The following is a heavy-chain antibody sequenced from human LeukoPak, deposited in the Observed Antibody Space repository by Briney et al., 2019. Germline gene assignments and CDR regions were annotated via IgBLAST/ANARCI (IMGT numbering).Heavy chain of an antibody. CDR1: GYTFTSYY. CDR2: INHSGGST. Sequence: ASVKVSCKASGYTFTSYYMHWVRQAPGQGLEWMGIINHSGGSTSYAQKFHGRVTMTRDTSTSTVYMELSSLRSEDTAVYYCARGAEAADGFDYWGQGTLVTVSS. D-gene: IGHD6-13*01. V-gene: IGHV1-46*01. J-gene: IGHJ4*02. CDR3: ARGAEAADGFDY.